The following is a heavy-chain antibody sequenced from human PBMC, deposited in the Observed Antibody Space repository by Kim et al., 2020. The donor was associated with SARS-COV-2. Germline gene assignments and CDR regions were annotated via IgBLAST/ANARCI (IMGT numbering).Heavy chain of an antibody. D-gene: IGHD3-10*01. J-gene: IGHJ4*02. CDR3: ARGRDTMVRGENDY. Sequence: NPSLKGRVTISVDTSKNQFSLKLSSVTAADTAVYYCARGRDTMVRGENDYWGQGTLVTVSS. V-gene: IGHV4-34*01.